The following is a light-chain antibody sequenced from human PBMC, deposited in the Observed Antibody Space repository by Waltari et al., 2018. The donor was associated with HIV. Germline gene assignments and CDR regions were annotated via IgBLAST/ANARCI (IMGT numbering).Light chain of an antibody. J-gene: IGKJ4*01. CDR3: QQRGNWGLT. V-gene: IGKV3-11*01. Sequence: EIVLTQSPATLSLSPGVRATLSCRASQSVSSYFAWYQQKPGQTPRLLIYDASNRATGISPRFSGSGSGTDFTLTISNLEPEDFAVYYCQQRGNWGLTFGGGTKVEIK. CDR2: DAS. CDR1: QSVSSY.